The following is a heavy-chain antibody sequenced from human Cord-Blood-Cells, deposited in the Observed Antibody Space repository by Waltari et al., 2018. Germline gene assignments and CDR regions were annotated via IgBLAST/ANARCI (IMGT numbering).Heavy chain of an antibody. J-gene: IGHJ4*02. D-gene: IGHD3-9*01. CDR3: ARGGTIRRYFDWLYYFDY. CDR2: INHRGST. CDR1: GGSFSGYY. V-gene: IGHV4-34*01. Sequence: QVQLQQWGAGLLKPSETLSLTCAVYGGSFSGYYWSWIRQPPGKGLEWIGEINHRGSTNYNPSLKSRVTISVDTSKNQFSLKLSSVTAADTAVYYCARGGTIRRYFDWLYYFDYWGQGTLVTVSS.